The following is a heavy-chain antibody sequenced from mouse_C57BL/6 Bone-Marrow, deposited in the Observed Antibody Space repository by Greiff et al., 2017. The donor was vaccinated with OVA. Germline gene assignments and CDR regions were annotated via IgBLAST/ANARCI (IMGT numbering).Heavy chain of an antibody. CDR3: ARAWYYGST. CDR2: IYPRSGNT. D-gene: IGHD1-1*01. V-gene: IGHV1-81*01. J-gene: IGHJ3*01. CDR1: GYTFTSYG. Sequence: VKLMESGAELARPGASVKLSCKASGYTFTSYGISWVKQRTGQGLEWIGEIYPRSGNTYYNEKFKGKATLTADKSSSTAYMELRSLTSEDSAVYFCARAWYYGSTWGQGTLVTVSA.